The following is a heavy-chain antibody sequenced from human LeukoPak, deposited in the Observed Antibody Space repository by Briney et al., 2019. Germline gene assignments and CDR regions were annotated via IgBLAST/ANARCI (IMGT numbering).Heavy chain of an antibody. J-gene: IGHJ4*02. Sequence: GGSLRLSCAGSGFTFSSYWMSWVRQAPGKGLEWVANIKPDGSEEYYVDSVKGRFTISRDNTKNSLYLQMVSLRAEDTAVYYCARPPNYYDSSPFDYWGQGTLVTVSS. CDR2: IKPDGSEE. CDR1: GFTFSSYW. CDR3: ARPPNYYDSSPFDY. D-gene: IGHD3-22*01. V-gene: IGHV3-7*01.